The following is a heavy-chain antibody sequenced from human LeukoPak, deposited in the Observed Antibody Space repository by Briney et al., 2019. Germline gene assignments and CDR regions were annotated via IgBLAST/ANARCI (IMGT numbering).Heavy chain of an antibody. CDR3: ARDDAHYDFFGYDRRGWFDP. CDR2: TYYRSKWYS. CDR1: GDSVSRNTAG. D-gene: IGHD3-3*01. Sequence: SQTLSLTCAISGDSVSRNTAGWNWIRQSPSRGLEWLGRTYYRSKWYSDFAPSVRNRITINPDTSKNQFSLKLSSVTAADTAVYYCARDDAHYDFFGYDRRGWFDPWGQGTLVIVSS. V-gene: IGHV6-1*01. J-gene: IGHJ5*02.